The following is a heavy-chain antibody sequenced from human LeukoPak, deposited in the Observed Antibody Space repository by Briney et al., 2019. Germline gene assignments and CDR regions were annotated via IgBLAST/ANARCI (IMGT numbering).Heavy chain of an antibody. J-gene: IGHJ4*02. CDR3: ASADGYKIDY. Sequence: KTSETLSLTCTVSGGSISTSSYYWGWIRQPPGKGLEWIGTIYYSGSTYYNPSLKSRVTISVDTSNNQFSLKVSSVTAADTAVYYCASADGYKIDYWGQGTLVTVSS. V-gene: IGHV4-39*01. CDR1: GGSISTSSYY. CDR2: IYYSGST. D-gene: IGHD5-24*01.